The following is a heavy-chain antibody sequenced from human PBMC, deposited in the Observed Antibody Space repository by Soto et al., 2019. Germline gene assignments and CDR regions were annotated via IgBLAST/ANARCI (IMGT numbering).Heavy chain of an antibody. CDR1: GFILRNYW. CDR2: IKEDGSEK. D-gene: IGHD3-16*02. J-gene: IGHJ5*02. V-gene: IGHV3-7*03. CDR3: ARYRSLDP. Sequence: EVQLVESGGGLVQPGGSLRLSCADSGFILRNYWMIWVRQAPGMGLQWVASIKEDGSEKYYVDPVKGRFTISRKNAKNSLYLQMNSLRAEDTSVYYCARYRSLDPWGQGILVTVSS.